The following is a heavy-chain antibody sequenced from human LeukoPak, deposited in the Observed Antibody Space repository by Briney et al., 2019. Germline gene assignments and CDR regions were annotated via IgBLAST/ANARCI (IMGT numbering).Heavy chain of an antibody. CDR3: ARGGATGWLPDY. J-gene: IGHJ4*02. D-gene: IGHD1-26*01. V-gene: IGHV3-21*01. Sequence: GGSLRLSWAASGFTFSSYSMNWVRQAPGNGLEWVSSIITSISYIYYADSVKGRFTISRDNAKNSLYLQMNSLRAEDTAVYYCARGGATGWLPDYWGQGTLVTVSS. CDR2: IITSISYI. CDR1: GFTFSSYS.